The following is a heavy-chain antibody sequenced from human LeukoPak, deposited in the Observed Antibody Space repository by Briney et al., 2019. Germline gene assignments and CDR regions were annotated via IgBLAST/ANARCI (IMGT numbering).Heavy chain of an antibody. D-gene: IGHD2-21*02. V-gene: IGHV3-21*01. CDR3: ARRDPNSDGSDLFDY. J-gene: IGHJ4*02. CDR2: ISSSSSYI. CDR1: GFTFSSDS. Sequence: GGSLRLSCAASGFTFSSDSMNWVRQAPGKGLEWVSSISSSSSYIYYADLVKGRFTISRDNAKNSLYLQMNSLRAEDTAVYYCARRDPNSDGSDLFDYWGQGTLVTASS.